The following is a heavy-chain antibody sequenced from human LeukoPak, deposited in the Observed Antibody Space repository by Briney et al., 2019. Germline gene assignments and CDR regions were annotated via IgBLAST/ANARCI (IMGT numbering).Heavy chain of an antibody. CDR1: GYTFTSYD. Sequence: GASVKVSCKASGYTFTSYDINWVRQATGQGLEWMGWMNPNSGNTGYAQKFQGRVTMTRNTSISTAYMELSSLRSEDTAVYYCATQEYRYYYMDVWGKGTTVTVSS. J-gene: IGHJ6*03. CDR2: MNPNSGNT. V-gene: IGHV1-8*01. CDR3: ATQEYRYYYMDV. D-gene: IGHD2-2*01.